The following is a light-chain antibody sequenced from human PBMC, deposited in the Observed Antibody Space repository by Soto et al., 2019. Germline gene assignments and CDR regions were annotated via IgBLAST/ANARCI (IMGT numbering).Light chain of an antibody. CDR3: QQYGSSLPMYT. J-gene: IGKJ2*01. V-gene: IGKV3-20*01. CDR1: QSVSSSY. CDR2: GAS. Sequence: EIVLTQSPGTLSLSPGERATLSCRASQSVSSSYLAWYQQKPGQAPRLLIYGASSRATGIPDRFSGSRSGTDFTLTISRLEPEDFAVYYCQQYGSSLPMYTFGQGTKVDIK.